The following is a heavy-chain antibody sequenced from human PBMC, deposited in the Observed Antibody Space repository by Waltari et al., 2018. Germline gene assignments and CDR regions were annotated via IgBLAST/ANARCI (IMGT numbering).Heavy chain of an antibody. V-gene: IGHV1-69*04. Sequence: QVQLVQSGAEVKKPGSSVKVSCKASGGTFSSYAISWVRQAPGQGLEWMGGIIPILGIANYAQKFQGRVTITADESTSTAYMELSSLRSEDTAVYYCAKKGRGDSNNVWHYFDYWGQGTLVTVSS. CDR1: GGTFSSYA. CDR3: AKKGRGDSNNVWHYFDY. CDR2: IIPILGIA. J-gene: IGHJ4*02. D-gene: IGHD3-22*01.